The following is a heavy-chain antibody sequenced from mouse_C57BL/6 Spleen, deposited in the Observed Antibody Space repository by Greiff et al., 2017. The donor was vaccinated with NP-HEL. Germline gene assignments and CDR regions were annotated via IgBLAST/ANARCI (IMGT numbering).Heavy chain of an antibody. Sequence: DVKLVESEGGLVQPGSSMKLSCTASGFTFSDYYMAWVRQVPEKGLEWVANINYDGSSTYYLDSLKSRFIISRDNAKNILYLQMSSLKSEDTATYYCARDRVYYYGSSYDAMDYWGQGTSVTVSS. V-gene: IGHV5-16*01. D-gene: IGHD1-1*01. CDR2: INYDGSST. CDR1: GFTFSDYY. CDR3: ARDRVYYYGSSYDAMDY. J-gene: IGHJ4*01.